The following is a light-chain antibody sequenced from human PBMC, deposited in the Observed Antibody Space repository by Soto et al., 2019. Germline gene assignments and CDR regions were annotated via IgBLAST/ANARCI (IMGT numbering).Light chain of an antibody. CDR2: GNS. V-gene: IGLV1-40*01. J-gene: IGLJ2*01. CDR3: QSYDSSLSGSV. CDR1: SSNIGAGYD. Sequence: QSVLTQPPSLSGAPGQRVTISCTRSSSNIGAGYDVHWYQQLPGTAPKLLIYGNSNRPSGVPDRFSGSKSGTSASLAITGLQAEDEADYYCQSYDSSLSGSVFGGGTK.